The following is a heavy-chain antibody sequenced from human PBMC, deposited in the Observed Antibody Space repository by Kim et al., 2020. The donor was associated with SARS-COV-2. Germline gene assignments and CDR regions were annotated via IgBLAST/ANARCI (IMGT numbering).Heavy chain of an antibody. CDR1: GYSISSGYY. V-gene: IGHV4-38-2*02. J-gene: IGHJ4*02. Sequence: SETLSLTCTVSGYSISSGYYWGWIRQPPGKGLEWIGSIYHSGSTYYNPSLKSRVTISVDTSKNQFSLKLSSVTAADTAVYYCARETYYYDSSGYEVGYWGQGTLVTVSS. CDR3: ARETYYYDSSGYEVGY. CDR2: IYHSGST. D-gene: IGHD3-22*01.